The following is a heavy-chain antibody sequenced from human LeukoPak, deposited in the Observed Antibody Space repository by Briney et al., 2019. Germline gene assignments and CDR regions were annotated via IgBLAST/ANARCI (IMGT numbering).Heavy chain of an antibody. CDR3: ARPYYYDSRIDP. CDR2: MYHSGST. Sequence: SETLSLTCTVSGGSISSGDYYWSWIRQPPGKGLEWIAYMYHSGSTYYNPSLKRRITMSANTSKNQLSLKLSSVTAADKAVYYCARPYYYDSRIDPWGQGTLVTVSS. V-gene: IGHV4-30-4*01. CDR1: GGSISSGDYY. D-gene: IGHD3-22*01. J-gene: IGHJ5*02.